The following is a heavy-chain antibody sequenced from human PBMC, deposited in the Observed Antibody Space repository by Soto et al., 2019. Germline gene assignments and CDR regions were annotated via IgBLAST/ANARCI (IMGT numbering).Heavy chain of an antibody. D-gene: IGHD1-20*01. Sequence: ESLSLTCTVSGGSIRVQSYYWTWILQTPGKGLEWVGSSYYSGTSYFNPALKGRVTISVDTSTNQFSLRLTSVTAADTAVYYCTRRYNWNDYYFDPWGQGTLVTVSS. CDR3: TRRYNWNDYYFDP. CDR1: GGSIRVQSYY. CDR2: SYYSGTS. V-gene: IGHV4-39*01. J-gene: IGHJ5*02.